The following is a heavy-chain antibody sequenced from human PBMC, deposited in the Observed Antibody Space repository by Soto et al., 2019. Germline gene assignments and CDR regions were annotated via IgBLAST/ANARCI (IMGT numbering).Heavy chain of an antibody. CDR3: ALVVDGLFYSDY. J-gene: IGHJ4*02. CDR2: IHVGTSDI. V-gene: IGHV5-51*03. D-gene: IGHD3-22*01. Sequence: GEPLKISCKDFGDKFTNYWIAWVRQMPGKGLGWMGIIHVGTSDIRYTPSFKGQVTISADKSIRTAYLQWSSLKASDTAMYYCALVVDGLFYSDYWGQGTPVTVSS. CDR1: GDKFTNYW.